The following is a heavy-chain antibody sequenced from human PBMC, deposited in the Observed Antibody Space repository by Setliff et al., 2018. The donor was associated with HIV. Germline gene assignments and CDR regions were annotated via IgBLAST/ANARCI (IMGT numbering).Heavy chain of an antibody. CDR1: GGTLRSSG. Sequence: SVKVSCKASGGTLRSSGINWVRQAPGEGLEWMGGIIPMFGKAEYSGEGQGRVTITADISTSTAYMELTSLRSEDTAVYYCGLTTILGGPFDYWGQGTLVTVSS. D-gene: IGHD4-17*01. J-gene: IGHJ4*02. CDR2: IIPMFGKA. V-gene: IGHV1-69*06. CDR3: GLTTILGGPFDY.